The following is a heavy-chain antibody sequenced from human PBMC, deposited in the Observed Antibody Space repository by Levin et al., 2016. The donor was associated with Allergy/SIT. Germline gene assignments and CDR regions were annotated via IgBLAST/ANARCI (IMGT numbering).Heavy chain of an antibody. D-gene: IGHD4-17*01. V-gene: IGHV1-18*01. CDR2: ISAYSGNT. CDR1: GYTFINYG. Sequence: ASVKVSCKASGYTFINYGINWVRQAPGQGLEWMGRISAYSGNTRYARMVQDRVTLTRDTATSTVFMELRSLRLDDTAVYYCARGGLDYGEGELDHWGQGTLVTVSS. J-gene: IGHJ4*02. CDR3: ARGGLDYGEGELDH.